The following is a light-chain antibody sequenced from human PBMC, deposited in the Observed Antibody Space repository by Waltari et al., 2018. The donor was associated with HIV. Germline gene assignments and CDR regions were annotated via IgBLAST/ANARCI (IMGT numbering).Light chain of an antibody. V-gene: IGLV2-14*01. CDR3: SSYTSSSTPYV. CDR1: SSDVGGYNY. CDR2: EVS. J-gene: IGLJ1*01. Sequence: QSALTQPASVSGSPGQSITISCTGTSSDVGGYNYVPWYQQPPGKAPKLMIYEVSNRPSGVSNRFSGSKSGNTASLTISGLQAEDEADYYCSSYTSSSTPYVFGTGTKVTVL.